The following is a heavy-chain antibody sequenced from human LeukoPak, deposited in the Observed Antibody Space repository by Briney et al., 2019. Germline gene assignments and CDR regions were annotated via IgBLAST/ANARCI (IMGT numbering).Heavy chain of an antibody. Sequence: SSETLSLTCTVSGGSISSNSYYWGWIRQPPGKGLEWIGSMYYSGSTYYTPSLKSRVTISVDTSKNQFSLKLSSVTAADTAVYYCARHPVQYYDFWSGYYPNWFDPWGQGTLVTVSS. V-gene: IGHV4-39*01. CDR2: MYYSGST. CDR1: GGSISSNSYY. J-gene: IGHJ5*02. D-gene: IGHD3-3*01. CDR3: ARHPVQYYDFWSGYYPNWFDP.